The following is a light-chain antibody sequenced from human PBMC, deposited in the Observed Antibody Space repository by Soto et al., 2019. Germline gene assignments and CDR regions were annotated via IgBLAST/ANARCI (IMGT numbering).Light chain of an antibody. V-gene: IGKV3-15*01. CDR2: GAS. CDR1: QSVSSN. Sequence: EIVMTQSPATLSVSPGERATLSCRASQSVSSNLAWYQQKPGQAPRLLIYGASTRATGIPARFSGSGSGTEITLTISSLQSEDFAVYYCQQYNNWPPYTFGQGTMLEIK. CDR3: QQYNNWPPYT. J-gene: IGKJ2*01.